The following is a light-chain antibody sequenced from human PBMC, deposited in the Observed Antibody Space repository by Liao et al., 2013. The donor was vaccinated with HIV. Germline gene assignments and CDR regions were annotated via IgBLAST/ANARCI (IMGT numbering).Light chain of an antibody. Sequence: SYELTQPSSVSVSPGQTAKITCSGDVLAKKYARWFQQKPGQAPVLVIHKDSERRSGIPERFSGSSSGTTVTLTINGAQVEDEADYYCYAVADNIWVFGGGTKLTVL. CDR1: VLAKKY. V-gene: IGLV3-27*01. J-gene: IGLJ3*02. CDR3: YAVADNIWV. CDR2: KDS.